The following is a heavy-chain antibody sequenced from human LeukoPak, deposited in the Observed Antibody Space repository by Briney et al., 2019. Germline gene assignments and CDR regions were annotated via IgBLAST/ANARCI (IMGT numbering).Heavy chain of an antibody. D-gene: IGHD5-12*01. CDR1: GGSFSGYY. CDR2: INHSGST. CDR3: ARGTSSGYDSTPFDY. Sequence: SETLSLTCAVYGGSFSGYYWSWIRQPPGKGLEWIGEINHSGSTNYNPSLKSRVTISVDTSKNQFSLKLNSVTAADTAVYYCARGTSSGYDSTPFDYWGQGTLVTVSS. V-gene: IGHV4-34*01. J-gene: IGHJ4*02.